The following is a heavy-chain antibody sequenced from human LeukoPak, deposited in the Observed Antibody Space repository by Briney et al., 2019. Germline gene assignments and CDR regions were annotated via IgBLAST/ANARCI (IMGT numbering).Heavy chain of an antibody. V-gene: IGHV3-33*01. CDR2: IWFDKNQ. J-gene: IGHJ6*02. CDR3: ARDRHCVNGVCHSPPGMDV. Sequence: PGGSLRLSCAASGFIFSTYGMHWVRQAPGKGLEWVADIWFDKNQHFADSVKGRFAISRDNSKNTVYLQINSLRAEDTAVYYCARDRHCVNGVCHSPPGMDVWGQGTTVTVSS. D-gene: IGHD2-8*01. CDR1: GFIFSTYG.